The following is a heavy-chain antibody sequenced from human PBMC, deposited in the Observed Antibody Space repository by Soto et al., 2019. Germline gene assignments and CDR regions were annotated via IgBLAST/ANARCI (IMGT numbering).Heavy chain of an antibody. J-gene: IGHJ6*02. CDR2: IIPISETT. Sequence: QVQLVQSGAEVKKPGSSVKVSCKASGGTFSSYAISWVRQAPGQGLGWMGGIIPISETTNYAQKFEGRVTITADESTSTAYMELSRLRSEDTAVYYCARSQGSSTSLEIYYYYYYGMDVWGQGTTVTVSS. CDR3: ARSQGSSTSLEIYYYYYYGMDV. CDR1: GGTFSSYA. V-gene: IGHV1-69*01. D-gene: IGHD2-2*01.